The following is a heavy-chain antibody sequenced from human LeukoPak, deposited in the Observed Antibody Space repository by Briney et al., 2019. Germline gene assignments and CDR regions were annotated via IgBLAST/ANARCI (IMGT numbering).Heavy chain of an antibody. D-gene: IGHD6-13*01. V-gene: IGHV3-30*18. CDR1: GFTFSSYG. CDR2: ISYDGSNK. J-gene: IGHJ6*02. CDR3: AKTSAARENYYYGMDV. Sequence: GRSLRLSCAASGFTFSSYGMHSVRQAPGKGLEWVAVISYDGSNKYYADSVKGRFTISRDNSKNTLYLQMNSLRAEDTAVYYCAKTSAARENYYYGMDVWGQGTTVTVSS.